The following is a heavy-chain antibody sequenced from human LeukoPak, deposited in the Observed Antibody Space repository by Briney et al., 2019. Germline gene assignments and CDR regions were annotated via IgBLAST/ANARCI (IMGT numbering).Heavy chain of an antibody. CDR2: INHSGST. D-gene: IGHD6-19*01. CDR1: GGSFSGYY. Sequence: SETLSLTCAVYGGSFSGYYWSWIRQPPGKGLEWIGEINHSGSTNYNPSLKSRVTISVDTSKNQFSLKLSSVTAADTAVYYCARRAEQSSPGHAFDIWGQGTMVTVSS. CDR3: ARRAEQSSPGHAFDI. V-gene: IGHV4-34*01. J-gene: IGHJ3*02.